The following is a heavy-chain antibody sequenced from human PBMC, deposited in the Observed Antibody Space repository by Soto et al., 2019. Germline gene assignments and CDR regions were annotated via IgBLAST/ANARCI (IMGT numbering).Heavy chain of an antibody. CDR2: IYNGGST. D-gene: IGHD1-26*01. Sequence: ESVGGLVQPGGSLRLSCEASGVTVSSNYMTWVRQAPGKGLGWISVIYNGGSTFYADSVKGRFTISRDNSKNTLYLQMNSLRAEDTGVYYCARTYTGSYYVAYWGQGTLVTVSS. V-gene: IGHV3-66*01. CDR3: ARTYTGSYYVAY. J-gene: IGHJ4*02. CDR1: GVTVSSNY.